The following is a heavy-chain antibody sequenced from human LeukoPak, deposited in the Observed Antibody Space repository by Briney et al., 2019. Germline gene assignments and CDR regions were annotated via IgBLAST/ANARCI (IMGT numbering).Heavy chain of an antibody. D-gene: IGHD7-27*01. J-gene: IGHJ2*01. CDR1: GDSVSINSAA. V-gene: IGHV6-1*01. Sequence: SQTLSLTCAIPGDSVSINSAAWNWIRQSPSRGLEWLRRKYYRSKWYNDYAESVESRTTINPDTSKNQFSLQLIYVTPEDTAVYYCARGNTNWGCYFDLWGRGTLVTVSS. CDR2: KYYRSKWYN. CDR3: ARGNTNWGCYFDL.